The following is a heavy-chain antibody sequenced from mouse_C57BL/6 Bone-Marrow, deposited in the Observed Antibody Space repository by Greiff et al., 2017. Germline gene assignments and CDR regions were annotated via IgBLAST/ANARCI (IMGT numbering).Heavy chain of an antibody. V-gene: IGHV10-1*01. CDR1: GFSFNTYA. J-gene: IGHJ4*01. Sequence: EVQLKESGGGLVQPKGSLKLSCAASGFSFNTYAMNWVRQAPGKGLEWVARIRSKSNNYATYYADSVKDRFTISRDDSESMLYLQMNNLKTEDTAMYYCVRHYYGSYAMDYWGQGTSVTVSS. D-gene: IGHD1-1*01. CDR2: IRSKSNNYAT. CDR3: VRHYYGSYAMDY.